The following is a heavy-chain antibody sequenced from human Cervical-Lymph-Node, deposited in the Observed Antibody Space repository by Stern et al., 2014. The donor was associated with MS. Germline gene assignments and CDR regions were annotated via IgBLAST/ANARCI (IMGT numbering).Heavy chain of an antibody. CDR3: ARQTTAWASDV. CDR2: SYPGDSET. Sequence: EVQLEESGAELIRPGESLKISCKGSGFKFSIYWIAWVRQMPGTGLEWMGISYPGDSETRYSPSLQGQVTMSADKSTSTAYLQWSSLNASDTAMYFCARQTTAWASDVWGQGTLVTVSS. V-gene: IGHV5-51*01. D-gene: IGHD1-14*01. J-gene: IGHJ4*02. CDR1: GFKFSIYW.